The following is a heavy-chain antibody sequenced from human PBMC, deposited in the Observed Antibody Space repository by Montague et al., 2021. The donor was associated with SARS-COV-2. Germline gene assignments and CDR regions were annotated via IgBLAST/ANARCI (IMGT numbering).Heavy chain of an antibody. D-gene: IGHD3-9*01. Sequence: SETLSLTCAVYGGSFSGYYWSWIRRPPGKGLEWIGESNHSEGTNYNPYLKGQVTISVEPSKNQYSLTLTSVTAADTAVYFCARGLSGSYSGGWVPVGLFDFHHYMDVWGKGTTVTVSS. CDR3: ARGLSGSYSGGWVPVGLFDFHHYMDV. CDR2: SNHSEGT. V-gene: IGHV4-34*01. J-gene: IGHJ6*03. CDR1: GGSFSGYY.